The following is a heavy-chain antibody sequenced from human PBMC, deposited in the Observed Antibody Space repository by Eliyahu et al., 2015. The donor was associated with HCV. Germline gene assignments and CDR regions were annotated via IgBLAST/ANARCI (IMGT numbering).Heavy chain of an antibody. CDR1: GYTFTGYY. V-gene: IGHV1-2*02. Sequence: QVQLVQSGAEVKKPGASVKVXCKASGYTFTGYYMPWVRQAPGQGLEWMGWINPNSGGTNYAQKFQGRVTMTRDTSISTVYMELSRLRSDDTAVYYCAIPYYYDSSRYYPFDYWGQGTLVTVSS. CDR2: INPNSGGT. J-gene: IGHJ4*02. CDR3: AIPYYYDSSRYYPFDY. D-gene: IGHD3-22*01.